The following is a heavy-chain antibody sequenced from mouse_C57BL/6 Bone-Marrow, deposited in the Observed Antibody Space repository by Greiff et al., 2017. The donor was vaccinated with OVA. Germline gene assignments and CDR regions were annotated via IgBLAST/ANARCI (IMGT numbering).Heavy chain of an antibody. J-gene: IGHJ4*01. CDR3: ARVRGYYGSSYPVYAMDY. CDR1: GYTFTSYW. CDR2: IDPSDSYT. V-gene: IGHV1-69*01. D-gene: IGHD1-1*01. Sequence: QVQLQQPGAELVMPGASVKLSCKASGYTFTSYWMHWVKQRPGQGLEWIGEIDPSDSYTNYNQKFKGKSTLTVDKSSSTAYMQLSSLTSEDSAVYYCARVRGYYGSSYPVYAMDYWGQGTSVTVSS.